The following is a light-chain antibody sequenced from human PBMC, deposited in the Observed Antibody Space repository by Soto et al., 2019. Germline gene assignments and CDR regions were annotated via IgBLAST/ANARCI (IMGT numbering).Light chain of an antibody. V-gene: IGKV3-15*01. CDR2: GAS. CDR1: QNVNNR. Sequence: EIEMTQSPSMLSVSPGERATLSCRASQNVNNRLAWYQQKAGQPPRLLIYGASTMATGIPARFSGSGSGTEFTLTISSLQSEDFAVYYCQHFNSGPLLFGPGTKVNIK. CDR3: QHFNSGPLL. J-gene: IGKJ1*01.